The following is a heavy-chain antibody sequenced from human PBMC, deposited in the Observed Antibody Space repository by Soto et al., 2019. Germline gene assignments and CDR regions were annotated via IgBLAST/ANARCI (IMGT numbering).Heavy chain of an antibody. V-gene: IGHV6-1*01. CDR2: TYYRSKWYN. CDR3: ARSGRGGYIDC. D-gene: IGHD3-16*02. J-gene: IGHJ4*02. Sequence: SQTLSRTCAISGDSVSSNSAAWNWIRQSPSRGLEWLGRTYYRSKWYNHYAVSVKSRITXXXDXXXXXFSXQXXSVXPEDTAVYYCARSGRGGYIDCWGQGTLVPVSS. CDR1: GDSVSSNSAA.